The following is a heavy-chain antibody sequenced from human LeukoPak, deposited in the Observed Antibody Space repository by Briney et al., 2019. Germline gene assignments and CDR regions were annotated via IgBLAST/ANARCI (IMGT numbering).Heavy chain of an antibody. Sequence: GGSLRLSCAASGFTVSRNYMSWVRQAPGKGLEWVANIKQDGSEKYYVDSVKGRFTISRDNAKNSLYLQMNSLRAEDTAVYYCARDKVGSGWQYYMDVWGKGTTVTVSS. V-gene: IGHV3-7*01. D-gene: IGHD6-19*01. CDR3: ARDKVGSGWQYYMDV. J-gene: IGHJ6*03. CDR2: IKQDGSEK. CDR1: GFTVSRNY.